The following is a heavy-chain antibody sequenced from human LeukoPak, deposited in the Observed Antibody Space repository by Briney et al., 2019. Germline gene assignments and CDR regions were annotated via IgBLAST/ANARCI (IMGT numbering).Heavy chain of an antibody. CDR3: ATYSSLNRREFQY. D-gene: IGHD3-22*01. J-gene: IGHJ1*01. V-gene: IGHV3-7*01. CDR2: IKTDGSEK. Sequence: GGFLRLSCEGSGFTFSNYWMGWVRQAPGKGLQWVANIKTDGSEKYYVDSVKGRFTISRDNAKNSLYLQMNSLRAEDTAVYYCATYSSLNRREFQYWGQGTLLTVSS. CDR1: GFTFSNYW.